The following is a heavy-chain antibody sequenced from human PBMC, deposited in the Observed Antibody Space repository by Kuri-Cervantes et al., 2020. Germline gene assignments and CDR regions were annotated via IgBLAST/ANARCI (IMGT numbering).Heavy chain of an antibody. CDR2: FCTSGST. D-gene: IGHD6-19*01. J-gene: IGHJ4*02. Sequence: SETLSLTCTVSGGSISSYYWSWIRQPAGKGLEWIGHFCTSGSTNYSPSLKSRVTISEDRSKNQCSLRLSSVTAADTAVYYCARPSPSGYSSGWSYFDYWGQGTLVTVSS. CDR1: GGSISSYY. V-gene: IGHV4-4*07. CDR3: ARPSPSGYSSGWSYFDY.